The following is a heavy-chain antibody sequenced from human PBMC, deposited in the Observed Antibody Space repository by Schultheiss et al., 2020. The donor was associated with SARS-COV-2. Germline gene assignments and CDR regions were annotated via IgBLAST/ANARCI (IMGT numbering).Heavy chain of an antibody. Sequence: SQTLSLTCTVSGGSISSYYWSWIRQPPGKGLEWIGYIYSSGNTNYNPSLRSRVSIAVDTSKNQFSLKLSSVTAADTAVYYCARVYYYDSSGYYQYYYYGMDVWGQGTTVTVSS. V-gene: IGHV4-59*01. CDR3: ARVYYYDSSGYYQYYYYGMDV. J-gene: IGHJ6*02. CDR1: GGSISSYY. CDR2: IYSSGNT. D-gene: IGHD3-22*01.